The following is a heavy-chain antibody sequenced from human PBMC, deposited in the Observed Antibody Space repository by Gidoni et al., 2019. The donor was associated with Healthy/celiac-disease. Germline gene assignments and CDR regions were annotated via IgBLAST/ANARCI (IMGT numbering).Heavy chain of an antibody. CDR3: TTPKRYCSGGSCYSVVRQFDY. CDR1: GFTFSNAW. V-gene: IGHV3-15*01. J-gene: IGHJ4*02. D-gene: IGHD2-15*01. Sequence: EVQLVESGGGLVKPGGSLRLSCAASGFTFSNAWMSWVRQAPGKGLEWVGRIKSKTDGGTTDYAAPVKGRFTISRDDSKNTLYLQMNSLKTEDTAVYYCTTPKRYCSGGSCYSVVRQFDYWGQGTLVTVSS. CDR2: IKSKTDGGTT.